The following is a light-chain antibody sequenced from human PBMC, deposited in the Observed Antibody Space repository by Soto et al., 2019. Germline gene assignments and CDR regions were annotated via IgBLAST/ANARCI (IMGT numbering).Light chain of an antibody. V-gene: IGKV1-39*01. CDR3: QQSYSPRT. CDR1: QSISSY. Sequence: DIQMTQSPSSLSASVGYRVTITCRASQSISSYLNWYQQKPGKAPKLLIYAASSLQSGVPSRFSGSGSGTDFTLTISSLQPEDFATYYCQQSYSPRTFGQGTKVDIK. J-gene: IGKJ1*01. CDR2: AAS.